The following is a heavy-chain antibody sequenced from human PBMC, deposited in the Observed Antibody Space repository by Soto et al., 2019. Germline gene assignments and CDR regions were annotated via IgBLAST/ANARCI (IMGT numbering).Heavy chain of an antibody. V-gene: IGHV3-30*18. CDR3: AKDKDSSSSLGYYFDY. D-gene: IGHD6-6*01. J-gene: IGHJ4*02. CDR2: ISYDGSNK. CDR1: GFTFSSYG. Sequence: QVQLVESGGGVVQPGRSLRLSCAASGFTFSSYGMHWVRQAPGKGLEWVAVISYDGSNKYYADSVKGRFTISRDNSKNTLYLQMNSLRAEDTAVYYCAKDKDSSSSLGYYFDYWGQGTLVTVSS.